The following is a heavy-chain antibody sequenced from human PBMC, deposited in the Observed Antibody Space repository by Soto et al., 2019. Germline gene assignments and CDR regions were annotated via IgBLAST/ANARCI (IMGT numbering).Heavy chain of an antibody. CDR3: ARGSGYESDRVDY. Sequence: QVQLVESGGGVVQPGRSLRLSCAASGFTFSSYAMHWVRQAPGKGLEWVAVISYDGSKKYYADSVKGRFTISRDNYKNTLYLQVNSLSAEDTAVYYCARGSGYESDRVDYWGQGTLVTVSS. J-gene: IGHJ4*02. CDR2: ISYDGSKK. CDR1: GFTFSSYA. V-gene: IGHV3-30-3*01. D-gene: IGHD5-12*01.